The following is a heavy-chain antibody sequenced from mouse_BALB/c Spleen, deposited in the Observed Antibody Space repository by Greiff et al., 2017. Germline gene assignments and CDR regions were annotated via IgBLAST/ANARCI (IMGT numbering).Heavy chain of an antibody. CDR3: ARYDGYYGYAMDY. CDR2: ISTYYGDA. J-gene: IGHJ4*01. CDR1: GYTFTDYA. V-gene: IGHV1S137*01. D-gene: IGHD2-3*01. Sequence: VQLQQSGAELVRPGVSVKISCKGSGYTFTDYAMHWVKQSHAKSLEWIGVISTYYGDASYNQKFKGKATMTVDKSSSTAYMELARLTSEDSAIYYCARYDGYYGYAMDYWGQGTSVTVSS.